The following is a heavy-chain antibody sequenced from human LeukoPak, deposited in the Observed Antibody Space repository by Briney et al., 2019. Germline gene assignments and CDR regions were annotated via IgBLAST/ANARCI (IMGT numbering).Heavy chain of an antibody. Sequence: SQTLSLTCTVSGGSISSGGNYWSWIRQHPGKGLEWIGYIYYSGSTYYNPSLKSRVTISVDTSKNQFSLKLSSVTAADTAVYYCARVAGYPNYYFDYWGQGTLVTVSS. CDR3: ARVAGYPNYYFDY. CDR1: GGSISSGGNY. V-gene: IGHV4-31*03. D-gene: IGHD5-12*01. J-gene: IGHJ4*02. CDR2: IYYSGST.